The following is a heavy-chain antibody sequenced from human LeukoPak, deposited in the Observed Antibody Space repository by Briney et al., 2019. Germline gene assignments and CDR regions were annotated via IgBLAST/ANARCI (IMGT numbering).Heavy chain of an antibody. D-gene: IGHD5-18*01. CDR2: IYHSGST. Sequence: YPSETLSLTCTVSGGSISSGGYYWSWIRQHPGKGLQWIGYIYHSGSTYYNPSLKSRVTLSVDTSKNQFSLRVNSVTAADTAVYFCARDDTVISVFDIWGQGTMVTVSS. CDR3: ARDDTVISVFDI. J-gene: IGHJ3*02. CDR1: GGSISSGGYY. V-gene: IGHV4-31*03.